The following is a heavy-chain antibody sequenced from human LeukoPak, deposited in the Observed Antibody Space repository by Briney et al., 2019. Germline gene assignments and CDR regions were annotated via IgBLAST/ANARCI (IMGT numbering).Heavy chain of an antibody. CDR2: IYPGDSDT. Sequence: PGEFLKISCKGSGYRFATYWLGWVRQMPGKGLEWMGIIYPGDSDTRYSPSFQGQVTISADKSISTAYLQWSSLKASDTAMYYCARLLAGVAGYFDYWGQGTLVTVSS. CDR1: GYRFATYW. V-gene: IGHV5-51*01. J-gene: IGHJ4*02. D-gene: IGHD6-19*01. CDR3: ARLLAGVAGYFDY.